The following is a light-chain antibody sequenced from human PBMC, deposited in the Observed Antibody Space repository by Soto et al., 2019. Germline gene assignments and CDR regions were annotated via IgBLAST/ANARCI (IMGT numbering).Light chain of an antibody. CDR3: QQYNNWPRT. CDR1: QSVSSN. Sequence: EIVMTQSPATLSVSPGERATLSCRASQSVSSNLAWYQQKPGQAPRLLIYGASTRATGIPARFSGSGSGTEFTLTISSLQSEDFAVYYCQQYNNWPRTFGQRTRWIS. J-gene: IGKJ1*01. V-gene: IGKV3-15*01. CDR2: GAS.